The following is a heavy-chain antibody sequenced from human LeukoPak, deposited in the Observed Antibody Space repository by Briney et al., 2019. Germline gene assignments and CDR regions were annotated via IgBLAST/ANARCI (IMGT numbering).Heavy chain of an antibody. V-gene: IGHV4-39*01. Sequence: SETLSLTCTVSGCSISSCSSYWGWIRQPPGKGLEWIGGIYYSGSTYYNPSLKSRVTISVDTSKNQFSIKLSSVTAADTAVYYCARHRFLDWLSPFDYWGQGTLVTVSS. CDR3: ARHRFLDWLSPFDY. J-gene: IGHJ4*02. D-gene: IGHD3/OR15-3a*01. CDR2: IYYSGST. CDR1: GCSISSCSSY.